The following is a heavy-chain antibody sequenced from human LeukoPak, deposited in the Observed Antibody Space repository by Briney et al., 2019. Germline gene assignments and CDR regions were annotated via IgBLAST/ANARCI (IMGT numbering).Heavy chain of an antibody. V-gene: IGHV4-59*01. CDR3: ARAFGSGN. CDR1: GGSISSYY. D-gene: IGHD3-10*01. Sequence: SETLSLTCTVSGGSISSYYWSWIRQPPGKGLEWIGYIYNSGSTNYNPSLKSRVTISVDTSKNQLSLKVRSVTAADTAVYYCARAFGSGNWGQGTLVTVSS. CDR2: IYNSGST. J-gene: IGHJ4*02.